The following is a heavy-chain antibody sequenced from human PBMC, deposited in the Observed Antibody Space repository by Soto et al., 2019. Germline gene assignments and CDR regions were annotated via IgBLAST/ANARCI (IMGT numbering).Heavy chain of an antibody. Sequence: QVQLVQSGAEVKKPGSSVKVSCKASGGTFSSFAINWVRQAPGQGPQWMGGIMPIVGTPNYAQRFQGRVTIITYEVTSTAYMELTSLTVEDTAVYYCALGNAMDVWGQGTTVTVSS. CDR1: GGTFSSFA. D-gene: IGHD7-27*01. CDR3: ALGNAMDV. V-gene: IGHV1-69*01. J-gene: IGHJ6*02. CDR2: IMPIVGTP.